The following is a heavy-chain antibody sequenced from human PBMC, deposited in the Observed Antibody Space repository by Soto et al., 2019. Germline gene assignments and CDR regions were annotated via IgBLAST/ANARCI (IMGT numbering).Heavy chain of an antibody. J-gene: IGHJ3*02. D-gene: IGHD5-18*01. CDR3: VKDFSGYTHGVRAFEI. CDR2: INWNSRTI. Sequence: EVQLVVSGGGFVQPGRSLTLACATSGFTFQNFAMHWVRQVPGKGLIWVSSINWNSRTILYADSVNGRFTISRDNATSSLYLQMNSLRVEDTALYYCVKDFSGYTHGVRAFEIWGQGTMVTVSS. CDR1: GFTFQNFA. V-gene: IGHV3-9*01.